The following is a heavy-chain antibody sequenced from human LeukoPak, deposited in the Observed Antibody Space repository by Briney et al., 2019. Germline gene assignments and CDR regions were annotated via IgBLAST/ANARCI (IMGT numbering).Heavy chain of an antibody. CDR1: GFTFSSYS. CDR3: AKDQGGSRFFDY. J-gene: IGHJ4*02. Sequence: PGGSLRLSCAASGFTFSSYSMNWVRQAPGKGLEWVSAISGSGGSTYYADSVKGRFTISRDNSKNTLYLQMNSLRAEDTAVYYCAKDQGGSRFFDYWGQGTLVTVSS. D-gene: IGHD1-26*01. CDR2: ISGSGGST. V-gene: IGHV3-23*01.